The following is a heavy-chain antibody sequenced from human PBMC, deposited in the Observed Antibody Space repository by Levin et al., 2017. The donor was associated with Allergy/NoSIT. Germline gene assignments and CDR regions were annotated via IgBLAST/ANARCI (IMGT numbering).Heavy chain of an antibody. D-gene: IGHD3-9*01. CDR1: GFNFSSYC. V-gene: IGHV3-23*01. J-gene: IGHJ4*02. CDR2: ISGSGGAK. Sequence: GESLKISCAASGFNFSSYCMSWVRQAPGKGLEWVSFISGSGGAKPYTDSAKGRFTISRDNSKNTLFLQMNSLRADDTALYYCAKDTNRARLVITHFDSWGQGTLVTVSS. CDR3: AKDTNRARLVITHFDS.